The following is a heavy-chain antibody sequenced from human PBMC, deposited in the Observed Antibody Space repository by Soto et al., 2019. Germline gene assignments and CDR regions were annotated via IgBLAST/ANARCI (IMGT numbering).Heavy chain of an antibody. J-gene: IGHJ6*02. CDR3: ARGNRAAPSYYGLDV. CDR2: IGIAGDP. Sequence: PGGSLRLACAASGFIFNTYDMHWVRQAAGKGLEWVSVIGIAGDPYYADSMKGRFTISRESAKNSLYLQMNSLRAGDTAVYYCARGNRAAPSYYGLDVWGQGTTVTVSS. V-gene: IGHV3-13*05. CDR1: GFIFNTYD.